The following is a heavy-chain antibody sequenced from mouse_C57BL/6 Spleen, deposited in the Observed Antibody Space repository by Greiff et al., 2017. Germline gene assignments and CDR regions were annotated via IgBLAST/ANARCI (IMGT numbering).Heavy chain of an antibody. CDR3: ARAPNPYFDY. J-gene: IGHJ2*01. V-gene: IGHV1-26*01. CDR1: GYTFTDYY. Sequence: EVQLQQSGPELVKPGASVKISCKASGYTFTDYYMNWVKQSHGKSLEWIGDINPNNGGTSYNQKFKGKATLTVDKSSSTAYMELRSLTSEDSAVYYCARAPNPYFDYWGQGTTLTVSS. CDR2: INPNNGGT.